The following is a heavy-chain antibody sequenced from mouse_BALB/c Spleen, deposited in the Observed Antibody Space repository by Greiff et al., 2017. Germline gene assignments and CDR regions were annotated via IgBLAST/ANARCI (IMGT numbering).Heavy chain of an antibody. J-gene: IGHJ3*01. CDR2: INPSTGYT. CDR1: GYTFTSYW. CDR3: ARDYYGSSPFAY. D-gene: IGHD1-1*01. V-gene: IGHV1-7*01. Sequence: VQLQESGAELAKPGASVKMSCKASGYTFTSYWMHWVKQRPGQGLEWIGYINPSTGYTEYNQKFKDKATLTADKSSSTAYMQLSSLTSEDSAVYYCARDYYGSSPFAYWGQGTLVTVSA.